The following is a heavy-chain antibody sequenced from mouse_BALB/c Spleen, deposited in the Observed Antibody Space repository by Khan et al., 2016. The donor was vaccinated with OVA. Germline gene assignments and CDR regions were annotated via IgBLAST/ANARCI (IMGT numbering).Heavy chain of an antibody. CDR3: ARRAYYANWYFDV. CDR1: SYSITSDYA. CDR2: ISYSGST. V-gene: IGHV3-2*02. J-gene: IGHJ1*01. D-gene: IGHD1-1*02. Sequence: EVQLQESGPGLVKPSQSLSLTCTVTSYSITSDYAWNWIRQFPGNKLEWMGYISYSGSTSYNPSLKSRISITRDTSKNQFFLQLNSVTTGDTATYYCARRAYYANWYFDVWGAGTTVTVSS.